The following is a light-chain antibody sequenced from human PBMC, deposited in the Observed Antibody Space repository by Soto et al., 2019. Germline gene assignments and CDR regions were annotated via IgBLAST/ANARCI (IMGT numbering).Light chain of an antibody. CDR3: QQYNNWPRT. V-gene: IGKV3-15*01. CDR1: QSVSNN. J-gene: IGKJ1*01. CDR2: GAS. Sequence: EIVMTQSPAILSVSPGEGATLSCRASQSVSNNLAWYQHKPGQAPRLLIYGASTRDIGLPARFTGSGSGTEFTLTISSLQSEDFAVYYCQQYNNWPRTFGQGTKVEIK.